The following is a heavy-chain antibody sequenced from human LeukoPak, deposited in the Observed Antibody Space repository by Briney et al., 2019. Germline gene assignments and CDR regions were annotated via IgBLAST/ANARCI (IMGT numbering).Heavy chain of an antibody. J-gene: IGHJ4*02. V-gene: IGHV4-39*07. CDR1: GGSISSSSYY. CDR2: IYYSGST. Sequence: SETLSLTCTVSGGSISSSSYYWGWIRQPPGKGLEWIGSIYYSGSTYYNPSLKSRVTISVDTSKNQFSLKLSSVTAADTAVYHCARADLSIAARRRGYYLDYWGQGTLVTVSS. CDR3: ARADLSIAARRRGYYLDY. D-gene: IGHD6-6*01.